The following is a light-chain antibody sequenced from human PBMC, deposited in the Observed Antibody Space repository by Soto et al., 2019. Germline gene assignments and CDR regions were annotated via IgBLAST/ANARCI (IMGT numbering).Light chain of an antibody. Sequence: QSALTQPPSASGSPGQSVTISCTGTSSDVGGYNYVSWYQQHAGKAPKLMIYEVAQRPSGVPDRFSGSKSANTASLTVSGLQAEDEADYYCGSYACSNIVFGGGTKLTVL. CDR1: SSDVGGYNY. CDR2: EVA. V-gene: IGLV2-8*01. J-gene: IGLJ2*01. CDR3: GSYACSNIV.